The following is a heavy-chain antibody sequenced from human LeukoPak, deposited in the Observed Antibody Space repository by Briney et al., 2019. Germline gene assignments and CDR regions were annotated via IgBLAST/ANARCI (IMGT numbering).Heavy chain of an antibody. Sequence: PGGSLRLSCAASGFTFSSYEMNWVRQAPGKGLEWVSYISSSGSTIYYADSVKGRFTISRDNAKNSLYLQMNSLRAEDTAVYYCAKGYCSGGSCYNDYWGQGTLVTVSS. J-gene: IGHJ4*02. CDR1: GFTFSSYE. CDR3: AKGYCSGGSCYNDY. V-gene: IGHV3-48*03. CDR2: ISSSGSTI. D-gene: IGHD2-15*01.